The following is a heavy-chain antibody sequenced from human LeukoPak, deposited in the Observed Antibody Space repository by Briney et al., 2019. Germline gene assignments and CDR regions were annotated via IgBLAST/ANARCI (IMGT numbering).Heavy chain of an antibody. CDR3: ARVGYSGYETYYFDY. J-gene: IGHJ4*02. D-gene: IGHD5-12*01. Sequence: SETLSLTCTVSGGSISSYYWSWIRQPAGKGLEWIGRIYTSGSTKYNPSLKNRVTMSVDKPKNHFSLKQRSVTAADTAVYYCARVGYSGYETYYFDYCGQGNLVSVSS. CDR2: IYTSGST. CDR1: GGSISSYY. V-gene: IGHV4-4*07.